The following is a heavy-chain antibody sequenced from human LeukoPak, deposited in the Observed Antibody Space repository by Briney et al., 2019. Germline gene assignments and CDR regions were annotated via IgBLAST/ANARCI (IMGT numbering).Heavy chain of an antibody. J-gene: IGHJ6*02. CDR3: AKVSAADPYYYYGMDV. CDR1: GFTFSSYA. D-gene: IGHD6-13*01. V-gene: IGHV3-23*01. Sequence: GGSLRLSCAASGFTFSSYAMSWVRQAPGKGLEWVSAISGSGGSTYYADSVKGRFTISRDNSKNTLYLQMNSLRAEDTAVYYCAKVSAADPYYYYGMDVWGQGTTVTVSS. CDR2: ISGSGGST.